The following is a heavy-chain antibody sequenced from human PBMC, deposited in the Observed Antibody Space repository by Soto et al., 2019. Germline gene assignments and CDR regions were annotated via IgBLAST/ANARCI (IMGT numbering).Heavy chain of an antibody. CDR1: GFTFSSYA. Sequence: GGSLRLSCAASGFTFSSYAMSWVRQAPGKGLEWVSAISGSGGSTYYADSVKGRFTISRDNSKNTLYLQMNSLRAEDTAVYYCAKFQVNYYDSSGYYLGPRDGAFDIWGQGTMVTVSS. CDR2: ISGSGGST. J-gene: IGHJ3*02. D-gene: IGHD3-22*01. V-gene: IGHV3-23*01. CDR3: AKFQVNYYDSSGYYLGPRDGAFDI.